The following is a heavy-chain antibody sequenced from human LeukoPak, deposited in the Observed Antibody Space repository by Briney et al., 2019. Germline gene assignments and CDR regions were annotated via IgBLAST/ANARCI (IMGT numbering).Heavy chain of an antibody. CDR1: GGSISSYY. J-gene: IGHJ5*02. Sequence: SETLSLTCTVSGGSISSYYWSWIRQPPGKGLEWIGYIYYSGSTNYKPSLKSRVTISVDTSKNQFSLKLSSVTAADTAVYYCAREKGSSTSPFDPWGQGTLVTVSS. CDR2: IYYSGST. V-gene: IGHV4-59*01. D-gene: IGHD6-13*01. CDR3: AREKGSSTSPFDP.